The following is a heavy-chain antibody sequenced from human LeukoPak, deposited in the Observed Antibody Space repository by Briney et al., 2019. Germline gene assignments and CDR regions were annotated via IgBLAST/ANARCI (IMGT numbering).Heavy chain of an antibody. D-gene: IGHD5-18*01. J-gene: IGHJ4*02. CDR2: IKEDGSAK. Sequence: ETLSLTCTVSGGSISSSSYYWGWIRQPPGKGLEWVANIKEDGSAKYYVDSVKGRFTISRDNAKSFLYLQMNSLRVEDTAVYYCARDGDGYPYWGQGTLVTVSA. CDR3: ARDGDGYPY. CDR1: GGSISSSSYY. V-gene: IGHV3-7*01.